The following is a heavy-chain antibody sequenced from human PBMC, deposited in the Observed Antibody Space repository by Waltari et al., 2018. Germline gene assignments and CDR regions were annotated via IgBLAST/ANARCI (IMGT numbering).Heavy chain of an antibody. CDR1: GCSLSSSSYY. CDR2: IYYSGST. Sequence: QLQLQESGPGLVKPSETMSLTCPASGCSLSSSSYYWGWIRQAPGKGLEWIGSIYYSGSTYYNPSLKSRVTKSVDTSKNQFSLKLSSVTAADTAVYYCASTVYYDSSGWTYYFDYWGQGTLVTVSS. CDR3: ASTVYYDSSGWTYYFDY. J-gene: IGHJ4*02. D-gene: IGHD3-22*01. V-gene: IGHV4-39*01.